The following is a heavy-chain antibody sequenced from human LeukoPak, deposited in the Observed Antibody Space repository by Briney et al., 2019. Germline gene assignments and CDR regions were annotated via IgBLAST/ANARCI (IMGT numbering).Heavy chain of an antibody. CDR1: GASISGGTYY. Sequence: SETLSLTCSVSGASISGGTYYWGWIRQPPGKGLEWIGSIYYTGSTYDNLSLKSRVTISVDTSKNQFSLKLSSVTAADTAVYYCARRGGSGSAFDYWGQGTLVTVSS. CDR2: IYYTGST. D-gene: IGHD2-15*01. J-gene: IGHJ4*02. V-gene: IGHV4-39*01. CDR3: ARRGGSGSAFDY.